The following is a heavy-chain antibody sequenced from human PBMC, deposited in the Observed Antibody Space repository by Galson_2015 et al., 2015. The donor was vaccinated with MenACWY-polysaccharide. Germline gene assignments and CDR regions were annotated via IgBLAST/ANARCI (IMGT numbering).Heavy chain of an antibody. D-gene: IGHD6-6*01. CDR2: IYSGDDT. J-gene: IGHJ4*02. V-gene: IGHV3-53*04. Sequence: SLRLSCAVSGFTVSSNYMSWVRQAPGKGLEWVSVIYSGDDTRYADSVKGRFTISRHNSKNTLFLEMNSLRVEDTAGYYCAKYSSSSHAVDHWGQGTLVTVSS. CDR3: AKYSSSSHAVDH. CDR1: GFTVSSNY.